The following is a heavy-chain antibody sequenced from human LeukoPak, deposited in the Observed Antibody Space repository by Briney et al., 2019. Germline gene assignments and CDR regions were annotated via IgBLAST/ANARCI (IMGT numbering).Heavy chain of an antibody. CDR1: GGTFSSYA. J-gene: IGHJ3*02. V-gene: IGHV1-69*05. CDR2: IIPIFGTA. Sequence: SVKVSCKASGGTFSSYAISWVRQAPGQGLEWMGGIIPIFGTANYAQKFQGRVTITTDESTSTAYMELSSLRSEDTAVYYCARELELRSRLYAFDIWGQGTMVTVSS. CDR3: ARELELRSRLYAFDI. D-gene: IGHD1-7*01.